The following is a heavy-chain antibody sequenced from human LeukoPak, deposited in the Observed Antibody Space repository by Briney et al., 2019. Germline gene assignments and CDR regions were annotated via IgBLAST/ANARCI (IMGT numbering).Heavy chain of an antibody. Sequence: ASVTVSCKASGYTFTGYYMHWVRQAPGQGLEWMGWINPNSGGTNYAQKFQGRVTMTRDTSISTAYMELSRLTSDDTAVYYCARDCSGGSCYYYYYGMDVWGQGTTVTVSS. CDR3: ARDCSGGSCYYYYYGMDV. V-gene: IGHV1-2*02. J-gene: IGHJ6*02. CDR2: INPNSGGT. CDR1: GYTFTGYY. D-gene: IGHD2-15*01.